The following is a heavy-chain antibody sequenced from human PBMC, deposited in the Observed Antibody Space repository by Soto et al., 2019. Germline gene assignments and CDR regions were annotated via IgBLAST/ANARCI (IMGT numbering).Heavy chain of an antibody. V-gene: IGHV4-4*02. CDR1: GGSISSSNW. CDR2: IYHSGST. Sequence: SETLSLTCAVSGGSISSSNWWSWVRQPPGKGLEWIGEIYHSGSTNYNPSLKSRVTISVDKSKNQFSLKLSSVTAADTAVYYCARGGSSWDYYYYGMDVWGRGTTVTVSS. CDR3: ARGGSSWDYYYYGMDV. J-gene: IGHJ6*02. D-gene: IGHD6-13*01.